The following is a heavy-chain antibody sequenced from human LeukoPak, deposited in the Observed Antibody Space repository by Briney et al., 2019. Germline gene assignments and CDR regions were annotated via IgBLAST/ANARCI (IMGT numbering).Heavy chain of an antibody. D-gene: IGHD3-10*01. Sequence: GASVKVSCKAFGYTFTGYYMHWVRQAPGQGLEWMGRINPNSGGTNYAQKFQGRVTMTRDTSISTAYMELSRLRSDDTAVYYCARVLRITMVRGADTFDYWGQGTLVTVSS. CDR3: ARVLRITMVRGADTFDY. J-gene: IGHJ4*02. CDR2: INPNSGGT. CDR1: GYTFTGYY. V-gene: IGHV1-2*06.